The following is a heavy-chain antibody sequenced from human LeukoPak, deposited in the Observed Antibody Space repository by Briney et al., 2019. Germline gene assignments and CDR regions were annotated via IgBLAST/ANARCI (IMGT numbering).Heavy chain of an antibody. CDR1: GFTFSSYS. V-gene: IGHV3-21*01. CDR3: ARVGYNWNEGDY. CDR2: ISSSSSYI. Sequence: GGSLRLSCAASGFTFSSYSMNWVRQAPGKGLEWVSSISSSSSYIYYADSVKGRFTISRDNAKNSLYLQMNSLRAEDTAVYYCARVGYNWNEGDYWGQGTLVTVSS. D-gene: IGHD1-20*01. J-gene: IGHJ4*02.